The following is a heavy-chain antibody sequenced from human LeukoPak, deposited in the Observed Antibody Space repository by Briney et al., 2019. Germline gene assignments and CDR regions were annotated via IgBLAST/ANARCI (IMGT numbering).Heavy chain of an antibody. CDR2: INSDGSST. Sequence: GGSLRLSCAASGFTFSSYWMHWVRQAPGKGLVWVSRINSDGSSTSYADSVKGRFTISRDNAKNTLYLQMNSLRAEDTAVYYCVRDMSGVVAASTEEYWGQGTLVTVSS. D-gene: IGHD2-15*01. V-gene: IGHV3-74*01. CDR3: VRDMSGVVAASTEEY. J-gene: IGHJ4*02. CDR1: GFTFSSYW.